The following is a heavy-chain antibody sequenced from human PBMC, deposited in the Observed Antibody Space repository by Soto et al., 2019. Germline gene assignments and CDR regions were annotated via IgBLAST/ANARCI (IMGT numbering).Heavy chain of an antibody. CDR1: GFTFSNYA. CDR3: ATTLYGDYWHFDL. J-gene: IGHJ2*01. CDR2: VSSSGGRT. Sequence: GGSLRLSCAASGFTFSNYAMNWVRQAPGKGLEWVSSVSSSGGRTHFADSVKGRFAISRDNSKNTLYLQMNSLRVEDTAIYYCATTLYGDYWHFDLWGRGTLVTVSS. V-gene: IGHV3-23*01. D-gene: IGHD3-10*01.